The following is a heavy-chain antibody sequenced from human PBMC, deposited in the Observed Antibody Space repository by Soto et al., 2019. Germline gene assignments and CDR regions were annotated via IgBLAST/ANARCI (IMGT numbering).Heavy chain of an antibody. J-gene: IGHJ4*02. D-gene: IGHD2-8*01. V-gene: IGHV3-7*03. Sequence: GASLRLSCVASGFTFGIYWMGWVRQPPGKGLEGVANINQDGSEKNYVDSVKGRFTIYKDKAEKSVFLQMNNLRAEGSAVYYCVRDSRYRSNTNRVRSEYWGQGTMVTVSS. CDR2: INQDGSEK. CDR1: GFTFGIYW. CDR3: VRDSRYRSNTNRVRSEY.